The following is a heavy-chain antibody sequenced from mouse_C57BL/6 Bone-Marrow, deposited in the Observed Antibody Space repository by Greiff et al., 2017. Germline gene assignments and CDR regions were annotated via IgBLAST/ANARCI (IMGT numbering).Heavy chain of an antibody. Sequence: EVHLVESGEGLVKPGGSLKLSCAASGFTFNGYAMSWVRQTPEKRLEWVAYISSGGDYIYYADTVKGRFTISSDNARTTLYLQMSSLKSEDTAMYYCTREGDDSLFAYWGQGTPVTVSA. CDR1: GFTFNGYA. D-gene: IGHD2-13*01. J-gene: IGHJ3*01. CDR2: ISSGGDYI. V-gene: IGHV5-9-1*02. CDR3: TREGDDSLFAY.